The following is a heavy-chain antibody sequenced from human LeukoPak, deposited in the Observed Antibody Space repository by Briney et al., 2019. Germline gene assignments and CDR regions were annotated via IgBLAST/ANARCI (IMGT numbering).Heavy chain of an antibody. CDR3: ARYSSSFDAFDY. CDR2: ISGSGGST. CDR1: GFTFSSYA. D-gene: IGHD6-6*01. Sequence: GGSLRLSCAASGFTFSSYAMSWVRQAPGKGLEWVSAISGSGGSTYYADSVKGRFTISRDNSKNTLYLQMNSLRAEDTAVYYCARYSSSFDAFDYWGQGTLVTVSS. J-gene: IGHJ4*02. V-gene: IGHV3-23*01.